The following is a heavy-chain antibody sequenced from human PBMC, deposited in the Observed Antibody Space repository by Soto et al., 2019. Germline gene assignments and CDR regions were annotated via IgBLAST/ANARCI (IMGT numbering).Heavy chain of an antibody. CDR3: ARGGISHWAYFYYMDV. Sequence: QVQLQQWGAGLLKPSETLSLTCVVSGGSLSDYFWSWIRQPPGMALEWIGEINHLGSINYNPSLKSRVTMSVETSKNQFSLTLSSVTAADTATYYCARGGISHWAYFYYMDVWDRGTTVTVSS. V-gene: IGHV4-34*01. J-gene: IGHJ6*03. CDR2: INHLGSI. CDR1: GGSLSDYF. D-gene: IGHD2-21*01.